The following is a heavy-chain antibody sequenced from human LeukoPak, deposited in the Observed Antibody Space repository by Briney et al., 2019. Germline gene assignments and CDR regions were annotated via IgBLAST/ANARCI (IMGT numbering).Heavy chain of an antibody. D-gene: IGHD3-22*01. J-gene: IGHJ4*02. Sequence: ASVKVSCKASGYTFTGYYMHWVRQAPGQGLEWMGWINPNSGGTNYAQKFQGRVTMTRDTSISTAYMELSRLRSDDTAVYYCARVPQDTMIVEYYFDYWGQGTLVTVSS. CDR1: GYTFTGYY. CDR3: ARVPQDTMIVEYYFDY. CDR2: INPNSGGT. V-gene: IGHV1-2*02.